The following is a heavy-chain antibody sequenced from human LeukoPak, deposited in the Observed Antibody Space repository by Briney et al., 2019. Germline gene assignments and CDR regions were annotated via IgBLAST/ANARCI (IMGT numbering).Heavy chain of an antibody. J-gene: IGHJ4*02. V-gene: IGHV3-33*01. CDR1: GFSFSSYG. CDR2: IWYDGSNK. D-gene: IGHD2-21*02. CDR3: ARVICGGDCYWPTYCDY. Sequence: GRSLRLSCAASGFSFSSYGMHWVRQAPGKGLEWVAVIWYDGSNKYYADSVKGRFTISRDNYKNTLYLQMNSLRAKDTAVYYCARVICGGDCYWPTYCDYWGQGTLVTVSS.